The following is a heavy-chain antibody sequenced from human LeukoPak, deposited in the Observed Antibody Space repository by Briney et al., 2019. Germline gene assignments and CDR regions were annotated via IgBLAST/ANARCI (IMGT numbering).Heavy chain of an antibody. CDR2: INHSGST. Sequence: SETLSLTCAVYGGSFSGYYWSWIRQPPGKGLQWIGEINHSGSTNYNPSLKSRVTISVDTSKNQFSLKLSSVTAADTAVYYCAREVGYYIPYDAFAIWSQGTMVTVSS. CDR1: GGSFSGYY. CDR3: AREVGYYIPYDAFAI. D-gene: IGHD2-8*02. V-gene: IGHV4-34*01. J-gene: IGHJ3*02.